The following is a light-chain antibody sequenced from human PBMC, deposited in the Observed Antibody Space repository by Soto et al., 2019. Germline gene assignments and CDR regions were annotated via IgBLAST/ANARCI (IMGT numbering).Light chain of an antibody. J-gene: IGKJ1*01. CDR1: QSVGND. CDR3: QQYYNWPPAST. CDR2: GAS. Sequence: DIVMTQSPASLSVSPGEGVSLSCRASQSVGNDVAWYQQIPGQAPRLLIYGASTRATSVPARFTGSGSGTDFTLTISSLQSEDFAVYYCQQYYNWPPASTFGQGTKVDIK. V-gene: IGKV3-15*01.